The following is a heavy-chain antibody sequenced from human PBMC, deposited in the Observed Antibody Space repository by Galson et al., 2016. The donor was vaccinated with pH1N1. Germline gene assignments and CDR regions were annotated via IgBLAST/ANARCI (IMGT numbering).Heavy chain of an antibody. D-gene: IGHD6-13*01. J-gene: IGHJ4*02. CDR1: GFTFSDHP. V-gene: IGHV3-30*19. Sequence: SLRLSCAASGFTFSDHPMHWVRQAPGKGLEWVAVLSYHGSNKYYADSVKGRFTISRDNSKNTLYLQMNSLRAEDTAVYYCARFYSSSFDYWGQGTLVTVSS. CDR2: LSYHGSNK. CDR3: ARFYSSSFDY.